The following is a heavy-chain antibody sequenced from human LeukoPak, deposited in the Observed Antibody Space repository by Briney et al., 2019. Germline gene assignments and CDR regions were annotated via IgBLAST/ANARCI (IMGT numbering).Heavy chain of an antibody. CDR2: IYYSGDA. CDR1: GGSISSSSHY. J-gene: IGHJ6*03. V-gene: IGHV4-39*07. CDR3: ASSALDYLSPMDV. Sequence: PSETLSLTCTVSGGSISSSSHYWGWIRQPPGKGLEWIGSIYYSGDAYYNPSLKSRVTTSVDTSKNQFSLKLSSVTAADTAVYYCASSALDYLSPMDVWGKGTTVTVSS. D-gene: IGHD4-11*01.